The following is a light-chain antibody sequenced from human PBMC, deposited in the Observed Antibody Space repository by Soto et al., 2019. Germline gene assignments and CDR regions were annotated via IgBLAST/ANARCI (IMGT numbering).Light chain of an antibody. Sequence: QSALTQPRSVSGSPGQSVTISCTGTSSDGGRYDYVSWYQQHPGKAPKLIIYDVSERPSGVPDRFSGSKFGNTASLTISGLQAEDEADYSCCSFAGSYTYVFGTGTKV. CDR1: SSDGGRYDY. V-gene: IGLV2-11*01. CDR2: DVS. CDR3: CSFAGSYTYV. J-gene: IGLJ1*01.